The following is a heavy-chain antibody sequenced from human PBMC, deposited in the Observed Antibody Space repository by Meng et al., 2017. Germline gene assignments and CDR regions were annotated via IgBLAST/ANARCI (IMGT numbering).Heavy chain of an antibody. CDR1: GYTFTSYA. V-gene: IGHV1-3*01. D-gene: IGHD4-17*01. CDR3: ASADYGDYKTLDY. Sequence: ASVKVSCKASGYTFTSYAMHWVRQAPGQRLEWMGWINAGNGNTKYSQKFQGRVTITRDTSASTAYMELRSLRSDDTAVYYCASADYGDYKTLDYWGQGTLVTVSS. CDR2: INAGNGNT. J-gene: IGHJ4*02.